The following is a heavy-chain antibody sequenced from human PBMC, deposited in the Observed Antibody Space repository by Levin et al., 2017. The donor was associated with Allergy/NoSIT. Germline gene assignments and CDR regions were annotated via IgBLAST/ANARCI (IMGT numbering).Heavy chain of an antibody. CDR2: IYPGDSDT. CDR3: ARALTIFKSHYYYYGMDV. Sequence: LGESLKISCKGSGYSFTSYWIGWVRQTPGKGLEWMGIIYPGDSDTRYSPSFQGQVTISADKSISTAYLQWSSLKASDTAMYYCARALTIFKSHYYYYGMDVWGQGTTVTVSS. J-gene: IGHJ6*02. D-gene: IGHD3-3*01. CDR1: GYSFTSYW. V-gene: IGHV5-51*01.